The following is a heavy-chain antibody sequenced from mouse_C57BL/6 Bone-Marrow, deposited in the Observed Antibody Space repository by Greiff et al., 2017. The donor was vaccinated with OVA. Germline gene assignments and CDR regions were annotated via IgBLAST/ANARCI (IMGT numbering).Heavy chain of an antibody. CDR1: GFTFSSYA. V-gene: IGHV5-4*01. CDR3: ARDRDYDYLDY. D-gene: IGHD2-4*01. J-gene: IGHJ2*01. CDR2: ISDGGSYT. Sequence: DVKLVESGGGLVKPGGSLKLSCAASGFTFSSYAMSWVRQTPEKRLEWVATISDGGSYTYYPDNVKGRFTISRDNAKNNLYLQMSHLKSEDTAMYYCARDRDYDYLDYWGQGTTLTVSS.